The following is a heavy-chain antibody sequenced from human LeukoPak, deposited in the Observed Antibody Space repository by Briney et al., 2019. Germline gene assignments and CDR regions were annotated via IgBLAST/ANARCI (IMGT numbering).Heavy chain of an antibody. CDR2: IYYRGNT. CDR3: ARSPRTYYYDSSGYWSHAFDI. CDR1: GGSISSSSYY. Sequence: PSETLSLTCTVSGGSISSSSYYWGWIRQPPGKGLDRIQRIYYRGNTYYNPSLTSRDTISVDTSKNQFSLKLSSVTAADTAVYYCARSPRTYYYDSSGYWSHAFDIWGQGTMVTVSS. D-gene: IGHD3-22*01. J-gene: IGHJ3*02. V-gene: IGHV4-39*01.